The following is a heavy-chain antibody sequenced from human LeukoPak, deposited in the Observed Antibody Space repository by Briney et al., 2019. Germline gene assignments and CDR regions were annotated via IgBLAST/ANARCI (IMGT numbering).Heavy chain of an antibody. CDR2: IYYSGST. V-gene: IGHV4-39*07. CDR3: ARRAGLHSLDY. CDR1: GGSISSSRYY. Sequence: SETLSLTCTVSGGSISSSRYYWGWIRQPPGKGLEWIGSIYYSGSTYYNPSLKSRVTISVDTSKNQFSLRLSSVTAADTALYFCARRAGLHSLDYWDQGTLVTVSS. D-gene: IGHD4-4*01. J-gene: IGHJ4*02.